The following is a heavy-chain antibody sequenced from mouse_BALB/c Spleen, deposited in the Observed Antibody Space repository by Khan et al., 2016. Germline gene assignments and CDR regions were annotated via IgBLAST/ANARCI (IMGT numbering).Heavy chain of an antibody. Sequence: QVQLQQPGTELVRPGASVKLSCKASGYSFTRYWMNWVKQRPGQGLEWIGMIHPSDSESRLNQKFKDKATLTVDNSSSIAYMQLRSPTSEDSAVYYCTRSACGNCPYYAMDYWGQGTSVTGSS. CDR1: GYSFTRYW. V-gene: IGHV1-61*01. CDR2: IHPSDSES. D-gene: IGHD2-1*01. J-gene: IGHJ4*01. CDR3: TRSACGNCPYYAMDY.